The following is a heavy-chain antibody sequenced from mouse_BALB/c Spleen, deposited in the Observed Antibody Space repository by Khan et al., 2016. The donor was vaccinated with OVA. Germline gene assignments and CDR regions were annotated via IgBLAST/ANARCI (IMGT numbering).Heavy chain of an antibody. J-gene: IGHJ4*01. CDR3: ARDAGRY. CDR1: GYTFPEYT. CDR2: INPKNGGT. Sequence: EVQLQESGPELVKPGASVKISCKTSGYTFPEYTVHWVKQSLGKSLDWIGVINPKNGGTAYNQKFKGKATLAVDKSSSTAYMEFSNLTSEDSAVYYCARDAGRYWGQGTSVTVAS. V-gene: IGHV1-18*01. D-gene: IGHD3-3*01.